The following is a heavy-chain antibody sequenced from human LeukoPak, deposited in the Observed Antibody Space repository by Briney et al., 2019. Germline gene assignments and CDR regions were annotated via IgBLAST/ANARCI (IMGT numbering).Heavy chain of an antibody. CDR3: AREATTVTTPYYYYYYMDV. D-gene: IGHD4-11*01. CDR1: GYSISSGYY. CDR2: IYHSGST. J-gene: IGHJ6*03. V-gene: IGHV4-38-2*02. Sequence: SETLSLTCTASGYSISSGYYWGWIRQPPGKGLEWIGSIYHSGSTYYNPSLKSRVTISVDTSKNQFPLKLSSVTAADTAVYYCAREATTVTTPYYYYYYMDVWGKGTTVTVSS.